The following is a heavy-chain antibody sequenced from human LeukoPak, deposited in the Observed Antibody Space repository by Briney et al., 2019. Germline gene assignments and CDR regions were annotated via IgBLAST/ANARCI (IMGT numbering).Heavy chain of an antibody. CDR3: AQNGHSGGYAHFDY. Sequence: GGSLRLSCAASGFTFSSYAMSWVRQAPGKGLEWVSGISGSGGTTYYADSVKGRFTISRDTSKNTVYLQMNTLRAEDTAVYYCAQNGHSGGYAHFDYWGQGTPVTVSS. CDR1: GFTFSSYA. V-gene: IGHV3-23*01. J-gene: IGHJ4*02. D-gene: IGHD1-26*01. CDR2: ISGSGGTT.